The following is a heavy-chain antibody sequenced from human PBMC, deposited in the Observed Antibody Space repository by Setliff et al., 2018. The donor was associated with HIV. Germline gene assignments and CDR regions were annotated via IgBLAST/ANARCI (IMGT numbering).Heavy chain of an antibody. CDR1: GGSIGSGGYY. D-gene: IGHD5-12*01. J-gene: IGHJ4*02. V-gene: IGHV4-61*09. Sequence: KTSETLSLTCTVSGGSIGSGGYYWSWTRQPAGKGLEWIGHIYTDGTIKYNPSLKSRLTISLDTSKNQFSLKLNSVTAADTAVYYCERGGQSSGYAIEYWGQGTLVTVSS. CDR2: IYTDGTI. CDR3: ERGGQSSGYAIEY.